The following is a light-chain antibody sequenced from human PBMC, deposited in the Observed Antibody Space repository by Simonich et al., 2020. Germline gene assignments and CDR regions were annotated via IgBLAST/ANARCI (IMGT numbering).Light chain of an antibody. J-gene: IGLJ3*02. V-gene: IGLV2-14*01. CDR1: SSDVGGYNY. CDR3: SSYTSSSTWV. CDR2: DVS. Sequence: QSALTQPASVSGSPGQSITISCTGTSSDVGGYNYVSWYQQHPGKAPKLMIYDVSNRPSVVSNRFSGSKSGNTASLTISWLQAEDEADDYCSSYTSSSTWVFGGGTKLTVL.